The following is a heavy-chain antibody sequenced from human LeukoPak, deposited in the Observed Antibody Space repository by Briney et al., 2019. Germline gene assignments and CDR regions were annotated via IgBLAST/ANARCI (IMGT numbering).Heavy chain of an antibody. Sequence: ASVKVSCKASGYTFSNYCMHWVRQAPGQGLEWMGIFSPTYDIPIYAQTFEGRVTMTRDMSTSTVYMELSTLRSDDTAVYFCAKDPRNILTGDYDDFDIWGQGTMVIVSS. CDR1: GYTFSNYC. CDR3: AKDPRNILTGDYDDFDI. J-gene: IGHJ3*02. V-gene: IGHV1-46*01. D-gene: IGHD3-9*01. CDR2: FSPTYDIP.